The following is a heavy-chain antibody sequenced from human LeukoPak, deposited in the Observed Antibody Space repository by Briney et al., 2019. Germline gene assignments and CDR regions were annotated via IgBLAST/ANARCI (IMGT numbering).Heavy chain of an antibody. J-gene: IGHJ3*02. CDR1: GGSVSSGCFY. D-gene: IGHD6-13*01. V-gene: IGHV4-61*01. CDR3: ARITSPRQQRCGIHI. CDR2: MYYSGST. Sequence: SETLSLSCTSSGGSVSSGCFYWTWIRQPPGKGLECIGYMYYSGSTNYNPSLKSRVTISVDTSKNQFSLKLSSVTAADTAVYYCARITSPRQQRCGIHILGRGTMVTVSS.